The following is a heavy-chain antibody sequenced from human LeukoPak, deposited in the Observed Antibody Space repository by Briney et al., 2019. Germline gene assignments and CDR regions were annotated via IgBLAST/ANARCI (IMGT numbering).Heavy chain of an antibody. J-gene: IGHJ4*02. CDR3: ARAVSGRFDY. CDR1: GGSMSPYH. Sequence: SETLSLTCTGSGGSMSPYHWGWIRQPPGKGVEWTGHIYYSGSANYNPSVKSRVTISVDTSNNQFSLRLSSVTAADTAIYYCARAVSGRFDYWGQGTLVTVSS. D-gene: IGHD6-19*01. V-gene: IGHV4-59*12. CDR2: IYYSGSA.